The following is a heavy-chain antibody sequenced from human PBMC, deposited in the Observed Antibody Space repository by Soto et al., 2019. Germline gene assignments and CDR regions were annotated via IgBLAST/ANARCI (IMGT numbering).Heavy chain of an antibody. J-gene: IGHJ6*03. CDR3: AMSACYYRACYPYYSYVDV. CDR2: VTVTGATT. D-gene: IGHD1-26*01. V-gene: IGHV3-23*01. Sequence: EVQLLESGGGLVQPGGSLRLSCAASGFHFSNFAFNWVRQAPGRGLEWVSTVTVTGATTYYADSVRGRFTISRDNSRSALFLQTNSLTVKDTPVDYCAMSACYYRACYPYYSYVDVWGKGTTVTVSS. CDR1: GFHFSNFA.